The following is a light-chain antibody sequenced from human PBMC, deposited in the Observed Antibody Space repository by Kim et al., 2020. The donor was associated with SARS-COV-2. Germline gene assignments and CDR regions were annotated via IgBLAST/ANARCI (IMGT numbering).Light chain of an antibody. CDR3: HSRDTSDNHPV. CDR1: SLRNYY. J-gene: IGLJ1*01. Sequence: LGQTVRITCQGDSLRNYYASWYQKRPGQAPVLVIYGKYNRPSGIPDRFAGSSSVNTASLTITGAQAEDEADYYCHSRDTSDNHPVFGTGTKVTVL. V-gene: IGLV3-19*01. CDR2: GKY.